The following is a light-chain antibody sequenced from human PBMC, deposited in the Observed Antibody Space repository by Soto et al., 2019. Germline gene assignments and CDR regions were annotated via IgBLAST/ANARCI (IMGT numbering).Light chain of an antibody. V-gene: IGKV3-15*01. CDR2: GAS. CDR3: HHYDNSRTWT. CDR1: QSISSS. J-gene: IGKJ1*01. Sequence: EIVMTQSPAIVSVSPGERATLSCRASQSISSSLGWYQQKPGQAPRLLIYGASSRATGSPARFSGSGSGTEFTLTISSLQSEDFAVYYCHHYDNSRTWTFGQGTRVDIK.